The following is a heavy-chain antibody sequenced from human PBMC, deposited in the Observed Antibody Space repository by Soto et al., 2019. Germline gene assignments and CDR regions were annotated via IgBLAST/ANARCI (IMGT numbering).Heavy chain of an antibody. CDR2: IIPIFGTA. CDR3: ARGVGYCSSTSCPEDYYYYGMDV. V-gene: IGHV1-69*01. J-gene: IGHJ6*02. D-gene: IGHD2-2*01. CDR1: GDTFSSYA. Sequence: QVQLVQSGAEVKKPGSSVKVSCKASGDTFSSYAISWVRQAPGQGLEWMGGIIPIFGTANYAQKFQGRVTITADESTSTAYMELSSLRSEDTAVYYCARGVGYCSSTSCPEDYYYYGMDVWGQGTTVTVSS.